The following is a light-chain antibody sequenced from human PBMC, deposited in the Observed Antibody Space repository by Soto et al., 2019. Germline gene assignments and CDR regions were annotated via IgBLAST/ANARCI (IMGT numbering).Light chain of an antibody. CDR2: ENN. CDR3: GTGDSSLIAR. V-gene: IGLV1-51*02. Sequence: QSVLTQPPSVSAAPGQKVTISCSGSSSKIGNNYVSWYQQLPGTAPKLLIYENNKRPSGIPDRFSGSKSGTSATLGITGLQAGDEADYYCGTGDSSLIARFGGGTKGTVL. CDR1: SSKIGNNY. J-gene: IGLJ3*02.